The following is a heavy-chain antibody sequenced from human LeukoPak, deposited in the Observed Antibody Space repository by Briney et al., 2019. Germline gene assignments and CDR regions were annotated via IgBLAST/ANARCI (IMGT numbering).Heavy chain of an antibody. Sequence: ASVKVSCKASGYTFTSYDINWVRQATGQGLEWMGWMNPNSGNTGYAQKFQGRVTMTRNTSISTAYMELSSLRSEDTAVYYCARARFLEWLVLFDYWGQGTLVTVSS. V-gene: IGHV1-8*01. CDR2: MNPNSGNT. CDR3: ARARFLEWLVLFDY. CDR1: GYTFTSYD. J-gene: IGHJ4*02. D-gene: IGHD3-3*01.